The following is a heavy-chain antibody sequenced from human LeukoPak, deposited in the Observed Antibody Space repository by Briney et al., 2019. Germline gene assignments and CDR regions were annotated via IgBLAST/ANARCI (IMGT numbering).Heavy chain of an antibody. CDR2: IYSSGNT. CDR1: GGSISNSNYH. D-gene: IGHD1-26*01. V-gene: IGHV4-39*01. CDR3: ARHASGSYNNFQH. J-gene: IGHJ1*01. Sequence: KPSETLSLTCIVSGGSISNSNYHWGWVPQPPGKGLEGIGSIYSSGNTYYNPSLKSRVTMSVDTSKDQFSLNLSFVTAADTAVYYCARHASGSYNNFQHWGQGTLVTVSS.